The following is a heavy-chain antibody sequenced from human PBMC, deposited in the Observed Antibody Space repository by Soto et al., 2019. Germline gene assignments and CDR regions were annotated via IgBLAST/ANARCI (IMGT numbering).Heavy chain of an antibody. CDR2: IYSGGST. CDR3: ATRPLLPGAP. CDR1: GFTFSSND. D-gene: IGHD3-22*01. J-gene: IGHJ3*01. Sequence: EVQLVESGGGLIQPGGSLRLSCAASGFTFSSNDMNWVRQAPGKGLEWVSLIYSGGSTYYADPVKGRFTISRDNSKNTLYLQMSSLRAEDTAVYYCATRPLLPGAPWGQGTMVTVSS. V-gene: IGHV3-53*01.